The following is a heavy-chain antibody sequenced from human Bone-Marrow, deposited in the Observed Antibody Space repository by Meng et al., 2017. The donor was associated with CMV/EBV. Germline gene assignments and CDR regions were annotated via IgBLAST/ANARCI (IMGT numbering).Heavy chain of an antibody. V-gene: IGHV1-2*02. Sequence: ASVKVSCKASGYTFTGYSIFWVRQAPGQGLEYMGWINPNSGGTNYAQKFQGRVTMTRDTSITTAYMELSSLRSDDTAVYYCARAPPSIYNYSDNSGWINWFDPWGQGTLVTVSS. CDR2: INPNSGGT. D-gene: IGHD3-22*01. CDR3: ARAPPSIYNYSDNSGWINWFDP. CDR1: GYTFTGYS. J-gene: IGHJ5*02.